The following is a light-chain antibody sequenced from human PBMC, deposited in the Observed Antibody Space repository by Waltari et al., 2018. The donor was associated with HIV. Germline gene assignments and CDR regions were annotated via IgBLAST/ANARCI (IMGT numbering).Light chain of an antibody. Sequence: QSALTQPASVSGSPGQSITISCTGTSSDVGGYIYVSWYQQHPSKAPKLMIYDVCNRPSGVSNRFSGSKSGNTASLTISGLQAEDEADYYCSSYTSSSTYVFGTGTKVTVL. CDR1: SSDVGGYIY. CDR2: DVC. CDR3: SSYTSSSTYV. J-gene: IGLJ1*01. V-gene: IGLV2-14*03.